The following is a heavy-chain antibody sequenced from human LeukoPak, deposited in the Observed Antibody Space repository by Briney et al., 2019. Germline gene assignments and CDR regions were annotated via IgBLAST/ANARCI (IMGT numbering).Heavy chain of an antibody. D-gene: IGHD2-2*01. J-gene: IGHJ4*02. V-gene: IGHV3-23*01. CDR2: ISGSGGST. CDR1: GFTFSSYA. CDR3: AKARFHCSSTSCILDYSDY. Sequence: GGSLRLSCAASGFTFSSYAMSWVRQAPGKGLEWVSAISGSGGSTYYADSVKGRFTISRDNSKNTLYLQMNSLRAEDTAVYYCAKARFHCSSTSCILDYSDYWGQGTLVTVSS.